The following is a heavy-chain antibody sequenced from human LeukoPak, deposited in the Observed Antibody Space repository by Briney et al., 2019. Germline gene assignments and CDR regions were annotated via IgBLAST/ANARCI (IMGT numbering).Heavy chain of an antibody. Sequence: GGSLRLSCAASGFTFSSYSMNWVRQAPGKGLEWVSSISSSSSYIYYADAVKGRFTISRDNAKNSLYLQMNSLRAEDTAVYYCAREYCSGGSCYNDAFDIWGQGTMVTVSS. CDR3: AREYCSGGSCYNDAFDI. CDR1: GFTFSSYS. V-gene: IGHV3-21*01. D-gene: IGHD2-15*01. J-gene: IGHJ3*02. CDR2: ISSSSSYI.